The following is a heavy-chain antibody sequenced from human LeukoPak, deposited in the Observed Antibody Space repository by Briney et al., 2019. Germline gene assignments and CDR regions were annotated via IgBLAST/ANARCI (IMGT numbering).Heavy chain of an antibody. J-gene: IGHJ6*02. CDR3: ARDRIVVVTGYGMDV. V-gene: IGHV3-30-3*01. CDR1: GFTFSSYA. Sequence: TGGSLRLSCAASGFTFSSYAMSWVRQAPGKGLEWVAVISYDGSNKYYADSVKGRFTISRDNSKNTLYLQMNSLRAEDTAVYYCARDRIVVVTGYGMDVWGQGTTVTVSS. D-gene: IGHD2-21*02. CDR2: ISYDGSNK.